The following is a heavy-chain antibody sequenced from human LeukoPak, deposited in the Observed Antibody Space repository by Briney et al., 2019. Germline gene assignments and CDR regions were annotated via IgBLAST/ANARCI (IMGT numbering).Heavy chain of an antibody. J-gene: IGHJ3*02. CDR1: GGSISSGDYY. Sequence: PSQTLSLTCTVSGGSISSGDYYWSWIHQPPGKGLEWIGYIYYSGSTYYNPSLKSRVTISVDTSKNQLSLKLSSVTAADTAVYYCARADSVVVPAATSGAFDIWGQGTMVTVSS. CDR2: IYYSGST. D-gene: IGHD2-2*01. V-gene: IGHV4-30-4*08. CDR3: ARADSVVVPAATSGAFDI.